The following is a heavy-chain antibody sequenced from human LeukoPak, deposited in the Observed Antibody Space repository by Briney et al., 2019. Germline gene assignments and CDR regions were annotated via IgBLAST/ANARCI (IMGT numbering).Heavy chain of an antibody. Sequence: GGSLRLSCAASGFTFSSYAMSWVRQAPGKGLEWVSALSGSGGNTYYADSVKGRFTISRDNSKNTLYLQMKSLRAEDTAVYYCAKEPIYSSSWYYFDYWGQGTLVTVSS. CDR3: AKEPIYSSSWYYFDY. CDR2: LSGSGGNT. J-gene: IGHJ4*02. V-gene: IGHV3-23*01. D-gene: IGHD6-13*01. CDR1: GFTFSSYA.